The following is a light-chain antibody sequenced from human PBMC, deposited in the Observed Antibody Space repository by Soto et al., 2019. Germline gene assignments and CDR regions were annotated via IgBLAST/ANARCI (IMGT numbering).Light chain of an antibody. V-gene: IGLV2-18*02. Sequence: QSALTQPPSVSGSPGQSVTISCTGTSSDVGSYNRVSWYQQPPGTAPKLMISEVNNRPSGVPYRFSGSKSGNTASLTISGLQAEDEADYYCSSYTNNSTVVFGGGTKLTVL. CDR2: EVN. CDR3: SSYTNNSTVV. J-gene: IGLJ3*02. CDR1: SSDVGSYNR.